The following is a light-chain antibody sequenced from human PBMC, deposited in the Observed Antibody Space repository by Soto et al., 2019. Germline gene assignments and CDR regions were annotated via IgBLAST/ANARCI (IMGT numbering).Light chain of an antibody. CDR2: TGS. V-gene: IGKV1-12*01. Sequence: DIQMTQSPSSVSASVGDRVSITCRTSQGISNWLAWYQQKPGRAPKLLIYTGSSLQSGVPSRFSGNGSGTDFTLTISSLQPEDVATYYCQQANSFPLTFGGGTKVEIK. CDR1: QGISNW. CDR3: QQANSFPLT. J-gene: IGKJ4*01.